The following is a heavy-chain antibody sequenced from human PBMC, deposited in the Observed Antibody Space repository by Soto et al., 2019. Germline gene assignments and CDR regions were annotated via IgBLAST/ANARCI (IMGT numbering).Heavy chain of an antibody. V-gene: IGHV3-64*01. J-gene: IGHJ4*02. Sequence: EVQLVESGGGLVQPGGSLRLSCAASGFTVSSNYMTWVRQAPGKGLEYVSAISSNGGSTYYANSVKGGFTISRDNSKNTLYLQMGSLRAEDMAVYYCARGFGWLDYWGQGTLVTVSS. CDR3: ARGFGWLDY. CDR2: ISSNGGST. CDR1: GFTVSSNY. D-gene: IGHD6-19*01.